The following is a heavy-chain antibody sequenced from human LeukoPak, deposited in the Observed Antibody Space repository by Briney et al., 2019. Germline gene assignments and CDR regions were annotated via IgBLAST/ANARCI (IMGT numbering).Heavy chain of an antibody. CDR3: ARKRTYYGAKKGFDP. CDR2: INHSGST. V-gene: IGHV4-34*01. Sequence: PSETLSLTCAVYGGSFSGYYWSWIRQPPGKGLEWIGEINHSGSTNYNPSLKSRVTISVDTSKNQFSLKLSSVTAADTAVYYCARKRTYYGAKKGFDPWGQGTLVTVSS. J-gene: IGHJ5*02. CDR1: GGSFSGYY. D-gene: IGHD3-10*01.